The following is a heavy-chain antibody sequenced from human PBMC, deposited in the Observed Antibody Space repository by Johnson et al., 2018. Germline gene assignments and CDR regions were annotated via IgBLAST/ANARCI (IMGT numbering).Heavy chain of an antibody. D-gene: IGHD3-10*01. CDR2: IIPIFGSA. CDR1: GGTFSSYT. CDR3: PRETGAYYYGSGSKFDY. Sequence: QVQLVESGAEVKKPGSSVKVSCKASGGTFSSYTISWVRQAPGQGLEWMGGIIPIFGSANYAQKFQGRVTITADESTSTAYMELSSLRSEDTAVYYCPRETGAYYYGSGSKFDYWGQGTLVTVSS. J-gene: IGHJ4*02. V-gene: IGHV1-69*01.